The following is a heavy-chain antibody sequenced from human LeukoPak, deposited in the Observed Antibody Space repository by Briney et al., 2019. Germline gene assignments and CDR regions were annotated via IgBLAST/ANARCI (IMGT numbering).Heavy chain of an antibody. CDR2: IWYDGSNK. Sequence: PGGSLRLSCAASGFTFSSYAMSWVRQAPGKGLEWVAVIWYDGSNKYYADSVKGRFTISRDNSKNTLYLQMNSLRAEDTAVYYCARDQTGTSPSLLYWGQGTLVTVSS. D-gene: IGHD1-7*01. CDR3: ARDQTGTSPSLLY. CDR1: GFTFSSYA. V-gene: IGHV3-33*08. J-gene: IGHJ4*02.